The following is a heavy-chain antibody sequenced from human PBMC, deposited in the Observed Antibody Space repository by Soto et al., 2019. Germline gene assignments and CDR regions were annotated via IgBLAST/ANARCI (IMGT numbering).Heavy chain of an antibody. CDR3: ARQGFGQLHGLVDV. Sequence: SETLSLTCTVSGGSISSSSYYWGWIRQPPGKGLEWIGNIYHSGSTYYNPSLKSRVTISVDTSKNQFSLKVNSVTAADTALYYCARQGFGQLHGLVDVWGPGTTVTVSS. CDR1: GGSISSSSYY. V-gene: IGHV4-39*01. CDR2: IYHSGST. D-gene: IGHD3-10*01. J-gene: IGHJ6*02.